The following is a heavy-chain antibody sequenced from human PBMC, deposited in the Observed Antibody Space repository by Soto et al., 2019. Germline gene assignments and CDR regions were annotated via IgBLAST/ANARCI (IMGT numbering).Heavy chain of an antibody. Sequence: QVQLVESGGGVVQPGRSLRLSCAASGFTFRSYVMHWVRQAPGKGLEWVAIISYDGSNKYYVNSVKGRFTISRDNSNNPLYLQMNSLRAEDTAIYYCAKDLSREVATTTKMYYHYGMDVWGQGTTVTVSS. D-gene: IGHD5-12*01. CDR1: GFTFRSYV. V-gene: IGHV3-30*18. CDR3: AKDLSREVATTTKMYYHYGMDV. CDR2: ISYDGSNK. J-gene: IGHJ6*02.